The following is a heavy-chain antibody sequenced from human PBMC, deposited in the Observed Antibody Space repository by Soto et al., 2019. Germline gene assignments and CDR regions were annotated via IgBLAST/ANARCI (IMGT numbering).Heavy chain of an antibody. D-gene: IGHD1-1*01. CDR3: AKARVEGSKAGTKVLVFDY. V-gene: IGHV1-69*01. J-gene: IGHJ4*02. CDR1: GGTFSSYA. Sequence: QVQLVQSGAEVKKPGSSVKVSCKASGGTFSSYAISWVRQAPGQGLEWMGGIIPIFGTANYAQKFQGRVTITADESTSPAYMELSSLRSEDTAVYYCAKARVEGSKAGTKVLVFDYWGQGTLVTVSS. CDR2: IIPIFGTA.